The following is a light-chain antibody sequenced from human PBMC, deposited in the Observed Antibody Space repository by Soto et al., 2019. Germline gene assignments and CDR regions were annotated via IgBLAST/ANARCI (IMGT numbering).Light chain of an antibody. Sequence: EIVLRQSPGTLSLSPGERATLSCRASQSVSSSYLAWYQQKPGQAPRLLIYGASSRATGIPDRFSGSESGTDFSLTISRLEPEYYAVYYCQHYGSSPYTFGQGTKLEIK. CDR2: GAS. CDR3: QHYGSSPYT. J-gene: IGKJ2*01. CDR1: QSVSSSY. V-gene: IGKV3-20*01.